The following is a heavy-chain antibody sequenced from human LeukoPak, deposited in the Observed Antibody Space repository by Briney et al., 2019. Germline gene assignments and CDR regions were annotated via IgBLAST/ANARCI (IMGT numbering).Heavy chain of an antibody. Sequence: PGGSLRLSCAASGFTFNNYGMHWVRQAPGKGLEWVAVIWYDGNSKYYADSVKGRFTVSRDNSKNTLYLQMNSLRAEDTAVYYCAKDLGEQCASYYFDYWGQGTLVTVSS. J-gene: IGHJ4*02. D-gene: IGHD6-19*01. CDR1: GFTFNNYG. V-gene: IGHV3-33*03. CDR3: AKDLGEQCASYYFDY. CDR2: IWYDGNSK.